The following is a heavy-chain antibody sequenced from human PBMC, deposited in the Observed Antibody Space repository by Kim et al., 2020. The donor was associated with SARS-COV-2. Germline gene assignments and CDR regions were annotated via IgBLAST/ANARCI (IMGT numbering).Heavy chain of an antibody. CDR1: GYTFTSYG. J-gene: IGHJ4*02. D-gene: IGHD5-18*01. Sequence: ASVNVSCKASGYTFTSYGISWVRQAPGQGLEWMGWISAYNGNTNYAQKLQGRVTMTTDTSTSTAYMELRSLRSDDTAVYYCAREDTANPAFDYWGQGTLVTVSS. CDR2: ISAYNGNT. V-gene: IGHV1-18*01. CDR3: AREDTANPAFDY.